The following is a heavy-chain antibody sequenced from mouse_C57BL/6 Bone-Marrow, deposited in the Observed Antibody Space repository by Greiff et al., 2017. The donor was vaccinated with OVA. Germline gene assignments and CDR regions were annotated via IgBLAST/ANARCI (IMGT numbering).Heavy chain of an antibody. CDR2: IAPEIGDA. J-gene: IGHJ2*01. Sequence: VQLQQSGAELVRPGASVKLSCTASGFNIKDDSMHWVKQRPEQGLEWIGWIAPEIGDAEYASKFQGKATITADTSSNTAYLQRSSRTSEDTAVYYCTSYGNCDYWGQGTTLTVSS. CDR3: TSYGNCDY. CDR1: GFNIKDDS. V-gene: IGHV14-4*01. D-gene: IGHD2-1*01.